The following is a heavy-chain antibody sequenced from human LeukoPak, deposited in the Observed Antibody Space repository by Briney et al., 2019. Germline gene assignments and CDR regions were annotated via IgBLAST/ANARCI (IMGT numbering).Heavy chain of an antibody. J-gene: IGHJ4*02. CDR3: ARGGYSYDYLKAPFDY. V-gene: IGHV3-7*03. CDR1: GFTFSSYW. Sequence: GGSLRLSCAASGFTFSSYWMSWVRQAPGKGLEWVANIKQDGSENYYVDSVKGRFTISRDNAKNSLYLQMNSLISEDTAVYYCARGGYSYDYLKAPFDYWGQGTLVTVSS. CDR2: IKQDGSEN. D-gene: IGHD5-18*01.